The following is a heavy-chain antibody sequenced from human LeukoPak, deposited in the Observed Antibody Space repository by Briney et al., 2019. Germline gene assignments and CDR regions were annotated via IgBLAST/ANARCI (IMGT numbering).Heavy chain of an antibody. CDR3: ARVGYCSSTSCYEDGMDV. CDR2: INHSGST. CDR1: GGSFSGYY. D-gene: IGHD2-2*03. V-gene: IGHV4-34*01. Sequence: SETLSLTCAVYGGSFSGYYWSWIRQPPGKGLEWIGEINHSGSTNYNPSLKSRVTISVDTSKNQFSLKLSSVTAADTAVYYCARVGYCSSTSCYEDGMDVWGQGTTVTASS. J-gene: IGHJ6*02.